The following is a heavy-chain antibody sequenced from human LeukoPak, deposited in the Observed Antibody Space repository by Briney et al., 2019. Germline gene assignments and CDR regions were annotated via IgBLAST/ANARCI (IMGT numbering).Heavy chain of an antibody. Sequence: GGSLRLSCAASGFTFSSYGMHWVRQAPGKGLEWVAVIWYDGSNKYYADSVKGRFTISRDNSKNTLYLQMNSLRADDTDVYYCARDLPYYYDSSGYGCLDYWGQGTLVSVSS. V-gene: IGHV3-33*01. CDR3: ARDLPYYYDSSGYGCLDY. CDR2: IWYDGSNK. CDR1: GFTFSSYG. D-gene: IGHD3-22*01. J-gene: IGHJ4*02.